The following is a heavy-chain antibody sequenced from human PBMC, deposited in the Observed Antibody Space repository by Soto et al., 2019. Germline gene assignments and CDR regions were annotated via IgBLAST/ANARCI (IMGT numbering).Heavy chain of an antibody. CDR3: AHRRDRFDP. CDR2: IYWDDDK. J-gene: IGHJ5*02. CDR1: GFSLSTSGVG. V-gene: IGHV2-5*02. Sequence: QITLKESGPTLVKPTQTLTLTCTFSGFSLSTSGVGVGWIRQPPGKALEWLALIYWDDDKRYSPSLKSRLTXXKNTSKKQVVLTMTNMDPVDTATYYCAHRRDRFDPWGQGTLVTVSS.